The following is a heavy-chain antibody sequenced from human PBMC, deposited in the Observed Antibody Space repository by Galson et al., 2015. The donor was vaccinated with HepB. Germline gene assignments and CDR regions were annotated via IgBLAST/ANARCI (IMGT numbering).Heavy chain of an antibody. J-gene: IGHJ4*02. Sequence: SLRLSCAASGFTFSSYAMHWVRQAPGKGLEYVSAISSNGGSTYYADSVKGRFTISRDNSKNTLYLQMSSLRAEDTAVYYCVKGFGYWNDDGLDYWGQGTLVTVSS. D-gene: IGHD1-1*01. V-gene: IGHV3-64D*06. CDR1: GFTFSSYA. CDR2: ISSNGGST. CDR3: VKGFGYWNDDGLDY.